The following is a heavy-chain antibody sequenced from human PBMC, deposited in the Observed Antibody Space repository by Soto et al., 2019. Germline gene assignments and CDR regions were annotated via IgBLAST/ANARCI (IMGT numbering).Heavy chain of an antibody. CDR3: ARNNWRAVSCIDP. CDR2: IYYSGST. CDR1: GGSISSGAYY. Sequence: SLTCTVSGGSISSGAYYWSWIRQPPGTGLEWIGYIYYSGSTYYNPSLKSRVTISVDTSKNQFSLKLSSVTAADTAVYYFARNNWRAVSCIDPWGQGTLVTVSS. D-gene: IGHD1-20*01. J-gene: IGHJ5*02. V-gene: IGHV4-31*03.